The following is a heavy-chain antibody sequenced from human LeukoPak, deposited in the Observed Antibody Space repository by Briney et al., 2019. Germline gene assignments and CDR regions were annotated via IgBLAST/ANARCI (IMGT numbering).Heavy chain of an antibody. V-gene: IGHV4-4*07. CDR2: IYTGGST. CDR1: GDFSDIDY. D-gene: IGHD6-19*01. J-gene: IGHJ5*01. CDR3: AKDLGINTGWFGFDS. Sequence: PSETLSLTCSVSGDFSDIDYLSWIRQPAGKGLEWIGRIYTGGSTNYNPSLKTRVPMSLDKSKKEVSLNLTSVTAADTAVYYCAKDLGINTGWFGFDSWGQGTLVTVSS.